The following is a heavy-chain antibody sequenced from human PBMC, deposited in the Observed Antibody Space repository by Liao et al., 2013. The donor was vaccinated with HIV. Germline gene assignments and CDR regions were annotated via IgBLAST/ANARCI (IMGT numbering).Heavy chain of an antibody. V-gene: IGHV4-61*02. CDR3: ARGGSFCDF. D-gene: IGHD5-12*01. CDR2: IYTGGST. J-gene: IGHJ4*02. CDR1: GGSITSGTYY. Sequence: QVQLQESGPGLVKPSQTLSLTCTVSGGSITSGTYYWSWIRQSAGKGLEWIGRIYTGGSTNYNPSLKSRVTISLDTSKNQFFLKLNSVTASDTAVYFCARGGSFCDFWGQGTPVIVSS.